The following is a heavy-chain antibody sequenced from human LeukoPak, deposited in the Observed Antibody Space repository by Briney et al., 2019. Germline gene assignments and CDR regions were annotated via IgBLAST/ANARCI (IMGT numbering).Heavy chain of an antibody. D-gene: IGHD5-18*01. V-gene: IGHV3-7*04. CDR2: IKTDGSEK. J-gene: IGHJ5*02. Sequence: GGSLRLSCAVSGFTFSSFWMAWVRQAPGKGLEWVANIKTDGSEKYYVDSVKGRFNISRDNAKNSLYLQMNSLRDEDTAVYYCARGQTSIQLWPRGQGTLVTVSS. CDR3: ARGQTSIQLWP. CDR1: GFTFSSFW.